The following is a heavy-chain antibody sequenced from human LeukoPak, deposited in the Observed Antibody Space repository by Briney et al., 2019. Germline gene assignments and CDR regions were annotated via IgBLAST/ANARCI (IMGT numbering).Heavy chain of an antibody. CDR1: GGSISSSSYY. Sequence: SETLSLTCTVSGGSISSSSYYWGWIRQPPGKGLEWIGEINHSGSTNYNPSLKSRVTISVDTSKNQFSLKLSSVTAADTAVYYCARGPRPSGLARYFDLWGRGTLVTVSS. CDR3: ARGPRPSGLARYFDL. D-gene: IGHD3-22*01. CDR2: INHSGST. J-gene: IGHJ2*01. V-gene: IGHV4-39*07.